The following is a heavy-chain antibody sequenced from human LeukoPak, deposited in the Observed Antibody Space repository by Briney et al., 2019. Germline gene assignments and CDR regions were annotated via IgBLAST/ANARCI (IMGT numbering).Heavy chain of an antibody. D-gene: IGHD2/OR15-2a*01. Sequence: GGSLRLSCAASGFTFSSYWMYWVRQAPGKGLVWVSRINSDGSTTSYAVSVKGRFTISRDNAKNTLYLQMNSLRAEDTAVYYCARVGTTSNFYYYYGMDVWGQGTTVTVSS. CDR1: GFTFSSYW. V-gene: IGHV3-74*01. CDR2: INSDGSTT. CDR3: ARVGTTSNFYYYYGMDV. J-gene: IGHJ6*02.